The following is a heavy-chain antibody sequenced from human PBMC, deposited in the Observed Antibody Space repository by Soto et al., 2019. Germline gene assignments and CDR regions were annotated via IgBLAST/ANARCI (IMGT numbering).Heavy chain of an antibody. CDR1: GFTFSSYA. CDR2: ISGSGGST. V-gene: IGHV3-23*01. CDR3: AKESRYYDFWSGYPRPYFDY. Sequence: GGSLRLSCAASGFTFSSYAMSWVRQAPGKGLEWVSAISGSGGSTYYADSVKGRFTISRDNSKNTLYLQMNSLRAEDTAVYYCAKESRYYDFWSGYPRPYFDYWGQGTLVTAPQ. J-gene: IGHJ4*02. D-gene: IGHD3-3*01.